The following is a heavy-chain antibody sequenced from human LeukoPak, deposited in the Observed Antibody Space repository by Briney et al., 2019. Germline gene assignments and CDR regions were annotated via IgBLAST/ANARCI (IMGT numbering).Heavy chain of an antibody. CDR3: AKDGSGFYYFDY. D-gene: IGHD3-22*01. Sequence: GGSLRLSCAASGFTFSSYAMSWVRQAPGKGLEWVSAISGSGGSTYYANSVKGRFTISRDNSKNTLYLQMNTLRAEDTAVYYCAKDGSGFYYFDYWGQGTLVTVSS. CDR2: ISGSGGST. CDR1: GFTFSSYA. V-gene: IGHV3-23*01. J-gene: IGHJ4*02.